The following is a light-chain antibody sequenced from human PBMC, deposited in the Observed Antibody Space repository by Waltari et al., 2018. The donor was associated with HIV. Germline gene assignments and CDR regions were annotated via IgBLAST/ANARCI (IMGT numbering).Light chain of an antibody. Sequence: QSVLTQQPSVSGAPGQSVTISCTGSSSNIGARFAVHWYQQIPGTAPKLLMYGNNRPSGVPYRFSGSKSGTSASLAITGLQAEDEADYYCQTYDSSLSGSVVVGGGTKLTVL. V-gene: IGLV1-40*01. CDR1: SSNIGARFA. J-gene: IGLJ2*01. CDR3: QTYDSSLSGSVV. CDR2: GN.